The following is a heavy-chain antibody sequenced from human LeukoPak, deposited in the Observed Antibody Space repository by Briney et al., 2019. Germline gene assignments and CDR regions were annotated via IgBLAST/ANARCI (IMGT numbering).Heavy chain of an antibody. V-gene: IGHV4-59*08. CDR2: IYYSGST. CDR1: GGSINTYY. CDR3: ARQRGSYGGYDHDAFNI. Sequence: SETLSLTCAVSGGSINTYYWSWIRQPPGKGLECIAYIYYSGSTNYNPSLESRVSISVDTAKYQFSLKLRSVTAADTAVYYCARQRGSYGGYDHDAFNIWGQGTMVTVSS. J-gene: IGHJ3*02. D-gene: IGHD5-12*01.